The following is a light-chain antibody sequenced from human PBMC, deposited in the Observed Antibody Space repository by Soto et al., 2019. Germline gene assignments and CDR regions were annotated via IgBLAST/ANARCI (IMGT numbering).Light chain of an antibody. Sequence: QSALTQPPSVSGSPGQSVAISCIGTSSDVGSYNRVSWYQQPPGTAPKLMIYEVSNRPSGVPDRFSGSKSGNTASLTISGLQPEDEADYYCSSYTSSSTYVFGTGTKVTVL. CDR2: EVS. J-gene: IGLJ1*01. V-gene: IGLV2-18*02. CDR3: SSYTSSSTYV. CDR1: SSDVGSYNR.